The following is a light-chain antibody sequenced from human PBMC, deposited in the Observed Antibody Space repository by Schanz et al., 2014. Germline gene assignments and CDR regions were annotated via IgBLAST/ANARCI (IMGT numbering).Light chain of an antibody. J-gene: IGLJ3*02. CDR3: SSYTSSTTLV. Sequence: QSALTQPASVSGSPGQSITISCTGTSSDVGSYDLVSWYQQHPGKAPKLLIYNVNERPSGVPDRFFGSKSGNTASLTISGLQAEDEADYYCSSYTSSTTLVFGGGTKLTVL. CDR1: SSDVGSYDL. CDR2: NVN. V-gene: IGLV2-14*02.